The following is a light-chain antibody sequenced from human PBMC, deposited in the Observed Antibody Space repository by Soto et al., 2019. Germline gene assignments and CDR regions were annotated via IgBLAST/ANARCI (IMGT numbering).Light chain of an antibody. CDR2: GNN. V-gene: IGLV1-40*01. CDR3: QSYDSSQIGSV. J-gene: IGLJ2*01. CDR1: RSNIGADYD. Sequence: QSVLTQPPSVSGAPGQRVTISCTGSRSNIGADYDVHWYQQVPGTAPKLLIYGNNNRPSGVPDRFSGSKSGTSASLAITGRQAEDEADYYCQSYDSSQIGSVFGGGTQLTVL.